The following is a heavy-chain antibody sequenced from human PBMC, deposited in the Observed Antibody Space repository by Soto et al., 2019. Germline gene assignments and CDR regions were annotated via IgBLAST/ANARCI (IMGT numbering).Heavy chain of an antibody. D-gene: IGHD2-8*01. CDR2: VNAGNGNT. CDR3: AREDIVLMVYAIGWFDP. J-gene: IGHJ5*02. CDR1: GYTFTSYA. Sequence: ASVKVSCKASGYTFTSYAMHWVRQAPGQRLEWMGWVNAGNGNTKYSQKFQGRVTITRDTSASTAYMELSSLRSEDTAVYYCAREDIVLMVYAIGWFDPWGQGTLVTVSS. V-gene: IGHV1-3*01.